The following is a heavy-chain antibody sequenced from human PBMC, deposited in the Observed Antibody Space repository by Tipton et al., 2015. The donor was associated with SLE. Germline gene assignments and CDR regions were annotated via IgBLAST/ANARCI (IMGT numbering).Heavy chain of an antibody. J-gene: IGHJ6*03. CDR3: ASPLLWFGENYMDV. D-gene: IGHD3-10*01. CDR1: GFTFSSYS. CDR2: ISSSSSYI. V-gene: IGHV3-21*01. Sequence: GSLRLSCAASGFTFSSYSMNWVRQAPGKGLEWVSSISSSSSYIYYADSVKGRFTITRDNAKKSLSLQMNSLRAEDTAVYYCASPLLWFGENYMDVWGKGTTVTVSS.